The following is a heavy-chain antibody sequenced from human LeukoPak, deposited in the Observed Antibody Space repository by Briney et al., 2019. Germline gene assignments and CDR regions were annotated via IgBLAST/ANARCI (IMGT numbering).Heavy chain of an antibody. V-gene: IGHV1-2*02. CDR3: ARVVMVRGVRGAFDI. Sequence: ASVKVSCKASGYTFTGYYMHWVRQAPGQGLEWMGWINPNSGGTNYAQKFQGRVTMTRDTSISTAYKELSRLRSDDTAVYYCARVVMVRGVRGAFDIWGQGTMVTVSS. CDR2: INPNSGGT. J-gene: IGHJ3*02. D-gene: IGHD3-10*01. CDR1: GYTFTGYY.